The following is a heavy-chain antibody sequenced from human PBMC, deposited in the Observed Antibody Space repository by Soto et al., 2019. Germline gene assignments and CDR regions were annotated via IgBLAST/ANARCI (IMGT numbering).Heavy chain of an antibody. V-gene: IGHV1-69*13. Sequence: SVKVSCKASGGTFSSYAISWVRQAPGQGLEWMGGIIPIFGTANYAQKFQGRVTITADESTSTAYMELSSLRSEDTAVYYCARYRVVVVAATYYYYGMDVWGQGTTVTVSS. CDR3: ARYRVVVVAATYYYYGMDV. D-gene: IGHD2-15*01. J-gene: IGHJ6*02. CDR1: GGTFSSYA. CDR2: IIPIFGTA.